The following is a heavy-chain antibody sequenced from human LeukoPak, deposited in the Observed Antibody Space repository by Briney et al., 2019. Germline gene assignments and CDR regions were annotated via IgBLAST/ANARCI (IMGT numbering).Heavy chain of an antibody. D-gene: IGHD1-26*01. V-gene: IGHV4-34*01. Sequence: SETLSLTCAVYGGSFSGYYWSWIRQPPGKGLGWIGEINHSGSTNYNPSLKSRVTISVDTSKNQFSLKLSSVTAADTAVYYCARARISGSSSPWGQGTLVTVSS. CDR3: ARARISGSSSP. J-gene: IGHJ5*02. CDR1: GGSFSGYY. CDR2: INHSGST.